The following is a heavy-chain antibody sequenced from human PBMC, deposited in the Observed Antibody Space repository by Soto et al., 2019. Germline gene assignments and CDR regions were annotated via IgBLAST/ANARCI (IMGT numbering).Heavy chain of an antibody. CDR2: IFYSGNT. Sequence: QVQLQESGPGLVKPSETLSLTCTVSGGSINSYYWSWIRQPPGKGLEWIGYIFYSGNTNYNPSLNSRVTLSVDTSTNQFSLKLTSVTAADTAVYYCARHAPGGPFDYWGQGTLVTVSS. J-gene: IGHJ4*02. CDR3: ARHAPGGPFDY. CDR1: GGSINSYY. V-gene: IGHV4-59*08.